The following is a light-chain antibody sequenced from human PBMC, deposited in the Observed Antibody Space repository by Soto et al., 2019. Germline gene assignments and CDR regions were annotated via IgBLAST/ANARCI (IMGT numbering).Light chain of an antibody. CDR3: QQYNNWPPIT. CDR1: QSVSSY. V-gene: IGKV3D-15*01. CDR2: DAS. J-gene: IGKJ5*01. Sequence: EIVLTQSPATLSVSPGEGATLSCRASQSVSSYLAWYQQKPGQAPRLLXYDASNRATGIPARFSGSGSGTEFTLTISSLQSEDFAVYYCQQYNNWPPITFGQGTRLEI.